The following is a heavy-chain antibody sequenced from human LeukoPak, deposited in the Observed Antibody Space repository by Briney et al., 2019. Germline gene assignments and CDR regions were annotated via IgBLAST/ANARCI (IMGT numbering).Heavy chain of an antibody. V-gene: IGHV1-18*01. CDR1: GYTFTSYG. D-gene: IGHD2-2*01. Sequence: GASVTVSCKASGYTFTSYGISWVRQAPGQGLEWMGWISAYNGNTNYAQKLQGRVTMTTDTSTSTAYMELRSLRSDDTAVYYCARGDYCSSTSCRFSEPRHDYWGQGTLVTVSS. J-gene: IGHJ4*02. CDR2: ISAYNGNT. CDR3: ARGDYCSSTSCRFSEPRHDY.